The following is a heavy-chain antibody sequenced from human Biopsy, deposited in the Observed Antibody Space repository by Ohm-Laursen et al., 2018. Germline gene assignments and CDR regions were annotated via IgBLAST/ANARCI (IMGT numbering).Heavy chain of an antibody. CDR3: TRSAGYGYDY. CDR2: IKKKSNNDAT. CDR1: GFNLGAFA. D-gene: IGHD5-12*01. Sequence: GSLRLSCAASGFNLGAFALHWVRQASGRGLEWVGRIKKKSNNDATAYAESMKGRFSIFRDDSKSTSFLQMNSLKIEDTAVYFCTRSAGYGYDYWGQGILVTVSS. V-gene: IGHV3-73*01. J-gene: IGHJ4*02.